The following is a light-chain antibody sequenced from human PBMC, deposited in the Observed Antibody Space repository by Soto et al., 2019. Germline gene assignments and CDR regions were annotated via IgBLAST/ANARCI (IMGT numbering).Light chain of an antibody. V-gene: IGLV1-47*02. CDR2: SNN. Sequence: QSVLTQPPSASGTPGQRVTISCSGSSSNIGSNYVYWYQQLPGTAPKLLIYSNNQRPSGVPDRFSGSKSGTSASLAISGLQAEDEAEYYCSLYTTASTYVFGTGTKVTVL. CDR3: SLYTTASTYV. CDR1: SSNIGSNY. J-gene: IGLJ1*01.